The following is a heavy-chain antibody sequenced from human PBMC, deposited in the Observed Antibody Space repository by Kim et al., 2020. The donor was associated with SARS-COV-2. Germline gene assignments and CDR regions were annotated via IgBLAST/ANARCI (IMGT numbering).Heavy chain of an antibody. V-gene: IGHV1-3*01. Sequence: SQKFTGRVTITRDTSAGTAYMELSSLRSEDTAVYYCASGLVWITMVRFDPWGQGTLVTVSS. D-gene: IGHD3-10*01. CDR3: ASGLVWITMVRFDP. J-gene: IGHJ5*02.